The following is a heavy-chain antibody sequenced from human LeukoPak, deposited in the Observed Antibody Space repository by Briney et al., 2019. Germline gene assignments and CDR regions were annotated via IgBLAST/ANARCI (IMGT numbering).Heavy chain of an antibody. CDR3: TTPAWYYDNSGHYAY. D-gene: IGHD3-22*01. J-gene: IGHJ4*02. Sequence: GGSLRLSCAASGFTFSNALMTWVRQAPGKGLEWVGRIKSKTDGGTVDYAAPVKGRFTISRDDSENTSYLQMNSLKTEDTAVYYCTTPAWYYDNSGHYAYWGQGTLVTVSS. V-gene: IGHV3-15*01. CDR1: GFTFSNAL. CDR2: IKSKTDGGTV.